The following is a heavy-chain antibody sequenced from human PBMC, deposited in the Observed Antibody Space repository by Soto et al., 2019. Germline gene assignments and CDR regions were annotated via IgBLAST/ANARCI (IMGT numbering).Heavy chain of an antibody. Sequence: ASVKVSCKASGYTFTSYAMHWVRQAPGKGLEWMGGFDPEDGETIYAQKHQGRVTMTTDTSTSTAYMGLRSLRSDDTAVYYCARVKCSGGSCYGGGYFDYWGQGTLVTV. J-gene: IGHJ4*02. CDR1: GYTFTSYA. D-gene: IGHD2-15*01. V-gene: IGHV1-24*01. CDR3: ARVKCSGGSCYGGGYFDY. CDR2: FDPEDGET.